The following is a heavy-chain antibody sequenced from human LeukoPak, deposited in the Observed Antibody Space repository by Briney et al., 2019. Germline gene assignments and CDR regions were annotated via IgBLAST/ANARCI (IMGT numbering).Heavy chain of an antibody. J-gene: IGHJ4*02. D-gene: IGHD6-19*01. CDR1: GLTFSDYH. CDR2: ISSSGGTI. CDR3: AGGPVSSSGFFGY. Sequence: GGSLRLSCAASGLTFSDYHMSWIRQAPGKGLEWVSYISSSGGTISYADSVKGRFTISRDNAKNSLYLQMNSLRVEDTAVYYCAGGPVSSSGFFGYWGQGTLVTVSS. V-gene: IGHV3-11*01.